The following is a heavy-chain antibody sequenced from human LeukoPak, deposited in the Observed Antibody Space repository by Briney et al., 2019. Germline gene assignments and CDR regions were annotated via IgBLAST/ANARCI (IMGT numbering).Heavy chain of an antibody. Sequence: SETLSLTCTVSGGSISNGDHYWSWIRQHPGKGLEWIGHIYYSGSTYYNPSLKSPVTISVDTSKNQFSLKLSSVTAADTAVYYCARGPPYIVVVTAIGFFDYWGQGTLVTVSS. D-gene: IGHD2-21*02. V-gene: IGHV4-31*01. CDR2: IYYSGST. CDR1: GGSISNGDHY. J-gene: IGHJ4*02. CDR3: ARGPPYIVVVTAIGFFDY.